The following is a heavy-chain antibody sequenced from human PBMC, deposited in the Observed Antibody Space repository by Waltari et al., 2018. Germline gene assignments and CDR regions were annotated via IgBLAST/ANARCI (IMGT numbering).Heavy chain of an antibody. CDR2: ISDSGVVT. Sequence: EGHLLESGGGLVQPGGSLRLSCVASGFPFINYAMSWVRQAPGKGLEWGSGISDSGVVTKYADSVKGRFTVSRDNSKNTLYLQLNSLRAEDTAVYYCARHLYSIDYLELDNWGQGTLVTVSS. CDR3: ARHLYSIDYLELDN. D-gene: IGHD3-22*01. J-gene: IGHJ4*02. V-gene: IGHV3-23*01. CDR1: GFPFINYA.